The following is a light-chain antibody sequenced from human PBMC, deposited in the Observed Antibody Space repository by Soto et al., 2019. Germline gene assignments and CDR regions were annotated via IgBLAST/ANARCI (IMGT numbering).Light chain of an antibody. CDR3: QQYGTSPWT. Sequence: EIVLTQSPGTLSLSPGERATLSCRASQSITSGYLGWYQQKPGQPPRLLIYGSSSRATGIPDRFSGSGSGTDFSLTITRLEPEDFAVYYCQQYGTSPWTFGQGTKVDIK. CDR2: GSS. CDR1: QSITSGY. V-gene: IGKV3-20*01. J-gene: IGKJ1*01.